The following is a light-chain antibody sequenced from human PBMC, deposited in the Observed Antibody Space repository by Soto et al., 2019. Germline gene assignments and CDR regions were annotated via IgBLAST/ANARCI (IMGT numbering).Light chain of an antibody. J-gene: IGLJ6*01. CDR2: EVR. CDR3: TSYTPTGALV. V-gene: IGLV2-14*01. CDR1: NTDVGGYNY. Sequence: QSALTQPASVSGSPGQSITVSCTGTNTDVGGYNYVSWYQHRPGKAPRLMIYEVRNRLSGVSNRFSGSKSGNTASLTISGHQSEDEADYYCTSYTPTGALVFGSGTKVTVL.